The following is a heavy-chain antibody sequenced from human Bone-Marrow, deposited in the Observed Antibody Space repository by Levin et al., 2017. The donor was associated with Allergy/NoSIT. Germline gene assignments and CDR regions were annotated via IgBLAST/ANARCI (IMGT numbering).Heavy chain of an antibody. J-gene: IGHJ6*03. V-gene: IGHV3-30*07. CDR3: ARRGDYDFYMDV. Sequence: DSVRGRFTISRDNSKKTLFLQMNSLRAEDTAVYYCARRGDYDFYMDVWGTGTAVTVSS.